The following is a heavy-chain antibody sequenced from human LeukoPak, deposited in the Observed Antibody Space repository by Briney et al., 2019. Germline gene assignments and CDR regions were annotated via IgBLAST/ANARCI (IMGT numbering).Heavy chain of an antibody. CDR3: ARVEGFSGWLWFDP. V-gene: IGHV4-59*01. Sequence: SETLSLTCTVSGGSISSYYWSWIRQPPGKGLEWIGYIYYSGSTNYNPSLKSRVTISVDTSKNQFSLKLSSVTAADTAVYYCARVEGFSGWLWFDPWGQGTLVTASS. J-gene: IGHJ5*02. D-gene: IGHD6-19*01. CDR2: IYYSGST. CDR1: GGSISSYY.